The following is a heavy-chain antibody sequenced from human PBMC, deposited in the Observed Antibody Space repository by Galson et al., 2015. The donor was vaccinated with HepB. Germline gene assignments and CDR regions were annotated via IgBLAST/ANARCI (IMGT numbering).Heavy chain of an antibody. J-gene: IGHJ3*02. V-gene: IGHV3-49*04. D-gene: IGHD4-17*01. CDR1: GFTFGDYA. CDR3: TSWDGDRSSDAFDI. CDR2: IRSKAYGGTT. Sequence: SLRLSCAASGFTFGDYAMSWVRQAPGKGLEWVGFIRSKAYGGTTEYAASVKGRFTISRDDSKSIAYLQMNSLKTEDTAVYYCTSWDGDRSSDAFDIWGQGTMVTVSS.